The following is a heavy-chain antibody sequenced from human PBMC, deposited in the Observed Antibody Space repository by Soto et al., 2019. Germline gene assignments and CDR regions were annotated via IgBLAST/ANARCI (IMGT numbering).Heavy chain of an antibody. J-gene: IGHJ4*02. CDR3: AKDSGFGWLNFDY. CDR1: GFTFSSYA. V-gene: IGHV3-23*01. D-gene: IGHD6-19*01. CDR2: ISGSGGNT. Sequence: GGSLRLPCAAPGFTFSSYAMTWVRQAPGRGLEWVSAISGSGGNTYYAESVKGRFTISRDNSKNTLYLQMNSLRAEDTAVYYCAKDSGFGWLNFDYWGQGTLVTVSS.